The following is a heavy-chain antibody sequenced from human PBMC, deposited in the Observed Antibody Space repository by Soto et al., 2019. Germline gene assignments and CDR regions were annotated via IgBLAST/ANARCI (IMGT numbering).Heavy chain of an antibody. D-gene: IGHD4-17*01. CDR1: GYTFTSYA. CDR2: INAGNGNT. Sequence: ASVKVSCKASGYTFTSYAMHWVRQAPGQRLEWMGWINAGNGNTKYSQKLQGRVTITRDTSASTAYMELSSLRSEDTAVYYCARDRVTTVTLYYFDYWGQGTLVTVSS. J-gene: IGHJ4*02. V-gene: IGHV1-3*01. CDR3: ARDRVTTVTLYYFDY.